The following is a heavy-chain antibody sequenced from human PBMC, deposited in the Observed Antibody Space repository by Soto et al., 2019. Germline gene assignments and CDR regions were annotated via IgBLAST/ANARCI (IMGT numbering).Heavy chain of an antibody. Sequence: SQTLSLTCVISRDSVSSNRSAWNWIRQSPSRGLEWLGRTYYRTRWYYDYAVSVRSRITVNPDTSKNQFSLQLTSVTPEDTAVYYCAGTTSHYWYYMDVWGKGTTVTAP. V-gene: IGHV6-1*01. CDR1: RDSVSSNRSA. CDR3: AGTTSHYWYYMDV. CDR2: TYYRTRWYY. D-gene: IGHD1-7*01. J-gene: IGHJ6*03.